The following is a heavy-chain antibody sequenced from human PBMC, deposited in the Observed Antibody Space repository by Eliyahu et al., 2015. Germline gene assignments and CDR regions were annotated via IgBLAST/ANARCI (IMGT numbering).Heavy chain of an antibody. CDR3: ALPYYPEDY. J-gene: IGHJ4*02. D-gene: IGHD1-26*01. CDR1: GFXFSSYW. Sequence: EVQLVESGGGLVXPGGSLXXXCXXSGFXFSSYWMXWVRQAQGKVLVWVSCINRDGSSTSYADSVKGRFTISRDNAKNTLYLQMNSLRAEDTAVYYCALPYYPEDYWGQGTLVTVSS. V-gene: IGHV3-74*01. CDR2: INRDGSST.